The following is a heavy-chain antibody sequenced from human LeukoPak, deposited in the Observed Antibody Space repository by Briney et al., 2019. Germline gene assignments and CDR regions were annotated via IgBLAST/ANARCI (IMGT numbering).Heavy chain of an antibody. CDR1: GFAFNTYA. V-gene: IGHV3-23*01. J-gene: IGHJ3*02. D-gene: IGHD3-16*01. CDR2: VGGSGTST. Sequence: GGSLRLSCAASGFAFNTYAMRWVRQAPGKGLEWVSTVGGSGTSTYYADSVKGRFTISRDNSKSTLYLQMNSLRAEDTAVYLCTKGIRAFDIWGQGTMVTVSS. CDR3: TKGIRAFDI.